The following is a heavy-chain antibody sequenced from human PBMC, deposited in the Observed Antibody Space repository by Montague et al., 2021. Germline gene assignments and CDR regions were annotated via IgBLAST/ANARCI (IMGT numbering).Heavy chain of an antibody. CDR2: IYDSGTT. CDR3: ARRRGIRAPFDY. D-gene: IGHD1-26*01. V-gene: IGHV4-59*08. J-gene: IGHJ4*02. CDR1: GGSISEYY. Sequence: SETLSLTCTVPGGSISEYYWSWIRQPPEKGLEWIGYIYDSGTTNYNPSLKSRVTISADTSMNQFSLNLRSVTAADTAVYFCARRRGIRAPFDYWGQGTLVTVSS.